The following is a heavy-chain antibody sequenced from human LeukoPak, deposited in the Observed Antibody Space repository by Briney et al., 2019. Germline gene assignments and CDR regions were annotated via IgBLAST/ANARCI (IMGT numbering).Heavy chain of an antibody. CDR1: GGSISSGSYY. CDR3: AREGNYYDSSGPPYFQH. J-gene: IGHJ1*01. D-gene: IGHD3-22*01. Sequence: SQTLSLTCTVSGGSISSGSYYWSWIRQPAGKGLEWIGRIYTSGSTNYNPSLKSRVTISVDTSKNQFSLKLGSVTAADAAVYYCAREGNYYDSSGPPYFQHWGQGTLVTVSS. V-gene: IGHV4-61*02. CDR2: IYTSGST.